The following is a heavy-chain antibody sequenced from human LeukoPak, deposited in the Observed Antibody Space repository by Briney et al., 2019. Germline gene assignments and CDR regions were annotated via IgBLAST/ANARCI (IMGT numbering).Heavy chain of an antibody. CDR2: IIPIFGTT. V-gene: IGHV1-69*13. Sequence: ASVKVSCKASGYTFTSYDISWVRQAPGQGLEWMGAIIPIFGTTNSAQKFQGRVTIIADESTRTVYMELSSLRSEDTAVYYCARNRRVVRGVNIVENYYYYMDVWGKGTTVTISS. J-gene: IGHJ6*03. CDR1: GYTFTSYD. D-gene: IGHD3-10*01. CDR3: ARNRRVVRGVNIVENYYYYMDV.